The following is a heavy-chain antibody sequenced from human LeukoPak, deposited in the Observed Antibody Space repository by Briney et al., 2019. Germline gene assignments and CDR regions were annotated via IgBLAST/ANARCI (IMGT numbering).Heavy chain of an antibody. D-gene: IGHD3-10*01. CDR1: GGSISSYY. CDR3: AKEVPFGELLFDY. Sequence: SETLSLSCTVSGGSISSYYWSWIRQPPGNGLEWIGFNYYSASTNYNPSLKSRVTISVDTSTSQCSLKLSSVTAADTAVYYCAKEVPFGELLFDYWGQGTLVTVYS. J-gene: IGHJ4*02. V-gene: IGHV4-59*01. CDR2: NYYSAST.